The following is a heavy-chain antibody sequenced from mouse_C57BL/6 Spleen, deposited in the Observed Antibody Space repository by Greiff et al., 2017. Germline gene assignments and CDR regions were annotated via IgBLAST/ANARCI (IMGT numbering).Heavy chain of an antibody. CDR1: GFTFSSYG. CDR2: ISSGGSFT. J-gene: IGHJ2*01. CDR3: ARRTGDDYFDY. V-gene: IGHV5-6*02. Sequence: EVKLMESGGDLVKPGGSLKLSCAASGFTFSSYGMSWVRQTPDKRLEWVATISSGGSFTYYPDSVKGRFTISRDNAKNTLYLQMSSLKSEDTAMYYCARRTGDDYFDYWGQGTTLTVSS.